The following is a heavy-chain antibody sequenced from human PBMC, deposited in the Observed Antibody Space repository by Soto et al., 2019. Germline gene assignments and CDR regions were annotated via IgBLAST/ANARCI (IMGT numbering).Heavy chain of an antibody. CDR2: VNPTGST. V-gene: IGHV4-34*01. Sequence: QVQVQQWGAGLLKSSETLSLTCAVYGGSFSGYYWSWIRQPPGNGLEWIGEVNPTGSTNYNPSLKSRVTISVDTSKNHLSLILNSVTAADTALYYCARSREQWLVDAFDIWGQGTMVTVSS. J-gene: IGHJ3*02. D-gene: IGHD6-19*01. CDR1: GGSFSGYY. CDR3: ARSREQWLVDAFDI.